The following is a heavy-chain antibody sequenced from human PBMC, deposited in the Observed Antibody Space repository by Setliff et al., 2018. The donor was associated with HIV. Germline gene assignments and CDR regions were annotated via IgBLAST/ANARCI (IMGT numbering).Heavy chain of an antibody. CDR1: GYTFTGYY. CDR2: INPNDGGT. V-gene: IGHV1-2*02. J-gene: IGHJ4*02. CDR3: AREVKGDDFPFDN. Sequence: ASVKVSCKASGYTFTGYYIHWIRQAPGRGLQWLGWINPNDGGTKVAQQFQGSVTIIRDTSISTAVMHLSGLRSDDTAMYYCAREVKGDDFPFDNWGRGTRVTV. D-gene: IGHD3-3*01.